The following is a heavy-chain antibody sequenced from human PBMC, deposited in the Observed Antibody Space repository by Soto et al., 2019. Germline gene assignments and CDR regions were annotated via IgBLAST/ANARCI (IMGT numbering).Heavy chain of an antibody. V-gene: IGHV4-34*01. CDR3: ARDPGIAAAGTKGGGGMDV. CDR1: GGSFSGYY. D-gene: IGHD6-13*01. J-gene: IGHJ6*02. CDR2: INHSGST. Sequence: QVQLQQWGAGLLKPSETLSLTCAVYGGSFSGYYWSWIRQPPGKGLEWIGEINHSGSTNYNPSLKSRVTISVDTSKNQFSLKLSSVTAADTAVYYCARDPGIAAAGTKGGGGMDVWGQGTTVTVSS.